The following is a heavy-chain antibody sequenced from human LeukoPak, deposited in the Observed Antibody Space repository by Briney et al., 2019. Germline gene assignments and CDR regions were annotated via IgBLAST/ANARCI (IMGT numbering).Heavy chain of an antibody. CDR2: IYYSGST. V-gene: IGHV4-39*07. CDR1: GGSISSSSYY. CDR3: ARDRAWIQRYGMDV. Sequence: SETLSLTCTVSGGSISSSSYYWGWIRQPPGKGLEWIGSIYYSGSTYYNPSLKSRVTISVDTSKNQFSLKLSSVTAADTAVYYCARDRAWIQRYGMDVWGQGTTVTVSS. J-gene: IGHJ6*02. D-gene: IGHD5-18*01.